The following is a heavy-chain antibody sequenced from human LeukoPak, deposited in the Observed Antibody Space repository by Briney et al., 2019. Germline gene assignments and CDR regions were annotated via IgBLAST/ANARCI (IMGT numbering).Heavy chain of an antibody. J-gene: IGHJ5*02. Sequence: KPSETLSLTCTVSGGSISSSSYYWSWIRQPPGKGLEWNGYISYSGSTNFNPSLKSRLTISVDTSKNQFSLKLSSVTAADTAVYYCAREGTAGTSLNWFDPWGQGTLVTVSS. V-gene: IGHV4-61*01. CDR3: AREGTAGTSLNWFDP. CDR2: ISYSGST. CDR1: GGSISSSSYY. D-gene: IGHD1-1*01.